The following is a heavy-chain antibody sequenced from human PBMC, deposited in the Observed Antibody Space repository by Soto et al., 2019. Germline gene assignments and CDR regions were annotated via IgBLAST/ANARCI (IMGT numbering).Heavy chain of an antibody. V-gene: IGHV3-33*01. CDR2: IWYDGSNK. CDR1: GFTFSSYG. J-gene: IGHJ4*02. CDR3: ARGLLPAAMDY. Sequence: GGSLRLSCAASGFTFSSYGMHWVRQAPGKGLEWVAVIWYDGSNKYYADSVKGRFTISRDNSKNTLYLQMNSLRAEDTAVYYCARGLLPAAMDYWGQGTLVTVS. D-gene: IGHD2-2*01.